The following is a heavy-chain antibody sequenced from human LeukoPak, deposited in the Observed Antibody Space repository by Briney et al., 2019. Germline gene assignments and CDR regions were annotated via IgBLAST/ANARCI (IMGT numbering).Heavy chain of an antibody. CDR1: GYSISSGYY. CDR3: ARDSRRAYYYGSGSYSDWFDP. J-gene: IGHJ5*02. D-gene: IGHD3-10*01. CDR2: IYHSGST. V-gene: IGHV4-38-2*02. Sequence: SETLSLTCTVSGYSISSGYYWGWIRQPPGKGLEWIGSIYHSGSTYYNPSLKSRVTISVDTSKNQFSLKLSSVTAADTAVYYCARDSRRAYYYGSGSYSDWFDPWGQGTLVTVSS.